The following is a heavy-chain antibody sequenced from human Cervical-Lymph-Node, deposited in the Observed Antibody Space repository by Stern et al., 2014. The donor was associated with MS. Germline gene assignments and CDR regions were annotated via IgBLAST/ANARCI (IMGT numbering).Heavy chain of an antibody. D-gene: IGHD3-3*01. V-gene: IGHV3-21*01. CDR1: GFTFRSNS. CDR3: ARVGYYYGMDV. Sequence: EVQLVESGGGLVKPWGSLRLSCAASGFTFRSNSMNWVRHAPGKGLEWVSSISSSSSYIYYADSVKGRFTISRDNAKNSLYLQMNSLRAEDTAVYYCARVGYYYGMDVWGQGTTVTVSS. J-gene: IGHJ6*02. CDR2: ISSSSSYI.